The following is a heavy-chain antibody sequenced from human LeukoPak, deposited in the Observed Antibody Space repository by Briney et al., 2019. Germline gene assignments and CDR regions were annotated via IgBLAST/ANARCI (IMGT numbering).Heavy chain of an antibody. CDR2: IRYDGSNK. J-gene: IGHJ3*02. D-gene: IGHD4-17*01. CDR3: AKCVRTVTTTAPDAFDI. CDR1: GFTFSSYG. V-gene: IGHV3-30*02. Sequence: GGSLRLSCAASGFTFSSYGMHWVRQAPGKGLEWVAFIRYDGSNKYYADSVKGRFTISRDNSKNTLYLQMNSLRAEDTAVYYCAKCVRTVTTTAPDAFDIWGQGTMVTVSS.